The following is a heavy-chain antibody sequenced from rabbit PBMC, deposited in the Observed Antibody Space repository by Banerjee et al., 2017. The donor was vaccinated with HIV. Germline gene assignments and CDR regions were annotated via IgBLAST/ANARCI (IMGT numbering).Heavy chain of an antibody. D-gene: IGHD6-1*01. V-gene: IGHV1S40*01. CDR1: GIDFSSYYD. CDR3: ARGGAAGYGYPNL. Sequence: QSLEESGGGLVKPGASLTLTCTASGIDFSSYYDMCWVRQAPGKGLEWIAFIYAGNTDSTYYASWAKGRFTISKTSSTTVTLQMTSLTAADTATYFCARGGAAGYGYPNLWGQGTLVTVS. CDR2: IYAGNTDST. J-gene: IGHJ4*01.